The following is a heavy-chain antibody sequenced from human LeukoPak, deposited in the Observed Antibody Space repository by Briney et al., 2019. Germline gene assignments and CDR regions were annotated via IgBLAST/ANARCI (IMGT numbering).Heavy chain of an antibody. Sequence: SETLSLTCTGSGGSISSYYWSWIRQPAGKGLEWIGRIYTSGSTNYNPSLKSRVTMSVDTSKNQFSLKLSSVTAADTAVYYCARSGGSYGDYCFDYWGQGTLVTVSS. V-gene: IGHV4-4*07. CDR2: IYTSGST. J-gene: IGHJ4*02. D-gene: IGHD4-17*01. CDR1: GGSISSYY. CDR3: ARSGGSYGDYCFDY.